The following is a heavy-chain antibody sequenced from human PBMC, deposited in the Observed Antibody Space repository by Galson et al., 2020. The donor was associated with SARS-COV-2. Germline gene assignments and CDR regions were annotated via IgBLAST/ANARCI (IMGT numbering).Heavy chain of an antibody. CDR3: ARLPYSRSLDYYYMDV. CDR1: GYTFTIYE. V-gene: IGHV1-8*01. D-gene: IGHD6-13*01. Sequence: ASVKVSCKASGYTFTIYEINWVRLTSGQGLEWMGWINPKTGDTVYAQMFQGRVTMTRDTSTNTAYMELSSLRSDDSAVYYCARLPYSRSLDYYYMDVWGKGTTVTVSS. CDR2: INPKTGDT. J-gene: IGHJ6*03.